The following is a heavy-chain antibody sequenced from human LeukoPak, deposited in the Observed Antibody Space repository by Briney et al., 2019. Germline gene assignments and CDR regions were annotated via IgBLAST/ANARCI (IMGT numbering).Heavy chain of an antibody. D-gene: IGHD5-18*01. CDR1: GFTFSDYY. J-gene: IGHJ4*02. Sequence: GGSLRLSCLASGFTFSDYYMSWIRQAPGKGLEWVAVISYDGSNKYYADSVKGRFTISRDNSKNTLYLQMNSLRAEDTAVYYCARTKIQLWSEYYFDYWGQGTLVTVSS. V-gene: IGHV3-30-3*01. CDR3: ARTKIQLWSEYYFDY. CDR2: ISYDGSNK.